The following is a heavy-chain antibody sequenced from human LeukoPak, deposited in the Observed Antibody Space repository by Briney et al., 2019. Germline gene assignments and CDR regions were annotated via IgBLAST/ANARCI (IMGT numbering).Heavy chain of an antibody. CDR1: GYSISNGYF. CDR2: IYHSGSI. V-gene: IGHV4-38-2*02. J-gene: IGHJ4*02. Sequence: SETLSLNCTVSGYSISNGYFWGWIRQPPGKGLECIGTIYHSGSIYYNPSLKGRVTISVGTSKNQFSLKLNSLTAADTAVYYCARAIRTGLGIGSFDGWGQGTLVTVSS. CDR3: ARAIRTGLGIGSFDG. D-gene: IGHD7-27*01.